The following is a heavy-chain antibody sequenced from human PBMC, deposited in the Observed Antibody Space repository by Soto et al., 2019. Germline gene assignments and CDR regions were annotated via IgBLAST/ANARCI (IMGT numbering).Heavy chain of an antibody. D-gene: IGHD6-13*01. CDR1: GYIFTNYG. V-gene: IGHV1-18*04. Sequence: QVQLVQSGAEVKKPGASVKVSCKASGYIFTNYGISWVRQAPGQGLEGRGWISGYNGNSNYAQRVQGGVTXXTXTXKSTAYMELRSLRSDDTAVYYCARGHSSSWPEYFQHWGQGTLVTVSS. CDR3: ARGHSSSWPEYFQH. CDR2: ISGYNGNS. J-gene: IGHJ1*01.